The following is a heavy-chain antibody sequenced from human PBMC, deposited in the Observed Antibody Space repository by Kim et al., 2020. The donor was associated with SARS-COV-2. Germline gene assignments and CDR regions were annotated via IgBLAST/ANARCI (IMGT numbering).Heavy chain of an antibody. J-gene: IGHJ4*02. CDR2: ISGSGDNT. D-gene: IGHD2-2*01. CDR1: GFTFSSYA. V-gene: IGHV3-23*01. CDR3: AKSTFDIVVVPAAPDLDY. Sequence: GGSLRLSCAASGFTFSSYAMSWVRQAPGKGPEWVSVISGSGDNTCYADSVKGRFTISRDNSKNTLYLQMNSLRAEDTAVYYCAKSTFDIVVVPAAPDLDYWGQGTLVTVSS.